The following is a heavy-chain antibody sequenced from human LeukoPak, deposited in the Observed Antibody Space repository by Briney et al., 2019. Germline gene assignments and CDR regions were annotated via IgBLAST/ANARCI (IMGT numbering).Heavy chain of an antibody. D-gene: IGHD3-16*02. J-gene: IGHJ4*02. Sequence: GGSLRLSCAASGFNFRDCGMHWVRRAPGKGLEWVAFIRSDGSDKYYADSVKGRFTISRDNSKNTLYLQMNSLRAEDTAVYYCAKAVSFDYWGQGTLVTVSS. CDR3: AKAVSFDY. CDR1: GFNFRDCG. V-gene: IGHV3-30*02. CDR2: IRSDGSDK.